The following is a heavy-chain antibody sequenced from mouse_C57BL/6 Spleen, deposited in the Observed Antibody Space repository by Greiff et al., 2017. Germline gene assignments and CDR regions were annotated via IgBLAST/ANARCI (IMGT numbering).Heavy chain of an antibody. CDR3: ASTTVVATNFDV. CDR1: GFNIKNTY. Sequence: VQLQQSVAELVRPGASVKLSCTASGFNIKNTYMPWVKQRPEQGLEWIGRIDPANGNTKYAQKFQGKATITADTSSNTAYLQLSSLTSEDTAIDYCASTTVVATNFDVWGTGTTVTVPS. V-gene: IGHV14-3*01. CDR2: IDPANGNT. D-gene: IGHD1-1*01. J-gene: IGHJ1*03.